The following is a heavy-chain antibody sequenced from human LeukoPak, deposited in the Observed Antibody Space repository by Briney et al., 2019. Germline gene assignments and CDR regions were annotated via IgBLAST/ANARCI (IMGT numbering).Heavy chain of an antibody. J-gene: IGHJ6*03. V-gene: IGHV4-59*01. CDR3: ARELPVVVPAATYYYYYMDV. D-gene: IGHD2-2*01. CDR1: GGSISSYY. CDR2: IYYSGST. Sequence: PSETLSLTCTVSGGSISSYYWRWIRQPPGKGLEWIGYIYYSGSTNYNPSLKSRDTISVDTSKNQFSLKLSSVTAADTAVYYCARELPVVVPAATYYYYYMDVWGKGTTVTVSS.